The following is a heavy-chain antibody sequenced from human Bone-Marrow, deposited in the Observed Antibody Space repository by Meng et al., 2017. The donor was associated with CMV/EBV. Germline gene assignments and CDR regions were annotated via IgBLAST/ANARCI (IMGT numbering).Heavy chain of an antibody. CDR2: IYSGGIT. D-gene: IGHD4-17*01. V-gene: IGHV3-53*01. CDR3: ARGTRDYYWHFDL. Sequence: GGSLRLSCAASGFTVSSNYMSWVRQAPGKGLEWVSIIYSGGITYYADSVKGRFTISRDNSKNTLYLQMNSLRAEDTAVYYCARGTRDYYWHFDLWGRGTLVTVSS. J-gene: IGHJ2*01. CDR1: GFTVSSNY.